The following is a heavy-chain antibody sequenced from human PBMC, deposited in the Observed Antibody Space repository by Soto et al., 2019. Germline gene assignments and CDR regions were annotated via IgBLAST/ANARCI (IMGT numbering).Heavy chain of an antibody. V-gene: IGHV3-9*01. Sequence: GGSLRLSCAASGFTFDDYAMHWVRQAPGKGLEWVSGISWNSGSIGYADSVKGRFTISRDNAKNSLYLQMNSLRAEDTALYYCAKALGEAAAGTGGFPYYYYYYMEVWGKGTTVTVSS. J-gene: IGHJ6*03. D-gene: IGHD6-13*01. CDR1: GFTFDDYA. CDR3: AKALGEAAAGTGGFPYYYYYYMEV. CDR2: ISWNSGSI.